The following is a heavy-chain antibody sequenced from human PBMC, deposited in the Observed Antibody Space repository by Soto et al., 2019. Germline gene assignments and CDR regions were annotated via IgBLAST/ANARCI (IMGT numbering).Heavy chain of an antibody. CDR1: GGSISSSSYY. D-gene: IGHD2-15*01. V-gene: IGHV4-39*01. Sequence: QLQLQESGPGLVKPSETLSLTCTVSGGSISSSSYYWGWIRQPPGKGLEWIGSIYYSGSTYYNQSLKSRVTISVDTSKNQFSLKLSSVTAADTAVYYCARTGYCSGGSCYYYMDVWGKGTTVTVSS. CDR3: ARTGYCSGGSCYYYMDV. J-gene: IGHJ6*03. CDR2: IYYSGST.